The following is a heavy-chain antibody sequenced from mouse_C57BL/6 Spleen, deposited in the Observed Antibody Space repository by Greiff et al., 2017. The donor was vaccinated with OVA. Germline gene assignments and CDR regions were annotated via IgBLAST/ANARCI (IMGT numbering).Heavy chain of an antibody. CDR2: ISDGGSYT. J-gene: IGHJ3*01. CDR3: GREWGGWFAY. V-gene: IGHV5-4*01. CDR1: GFTFSSYA. Sequence: EVKLVESGGGLVKPGGSLKLSCAASGFTFSSYAMSWVRQTPEKRLEWVATISDGGSYTYYPDNVQGRVTISRDNAKNNLYLQMSHLMSEDTAVYYCGREWGGWFAYWGQGTLVTVSA.